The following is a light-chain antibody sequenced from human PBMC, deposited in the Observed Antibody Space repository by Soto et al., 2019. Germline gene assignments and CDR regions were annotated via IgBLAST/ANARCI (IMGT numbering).Light chain of an antibody. J-gene: IGKJ1*01. CDR2: GAS. CDR1: QSVGTS. V-gene: IGKV3-20*01. CDR3: QQYGGSPRT. Sequence: EIVLTQSPVTLSLSPGERGTLSCRASQSVGTSLAWYQQKPGQAPRLLIYGASNRATGIPDRFSGSGSGTDCTLTISKLEPEDFAVYHCQQYGGSPRTFGQGTKVDIK.